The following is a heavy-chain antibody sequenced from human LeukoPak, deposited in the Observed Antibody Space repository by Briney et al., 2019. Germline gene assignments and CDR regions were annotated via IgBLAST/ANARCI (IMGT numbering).Heavy chain of an antibody. D-gene: IGHD3-10*02. CDR1: GFTFSNYW. V-gene: IGHV3-74*01. CDR3: AKDEDARPMYFQD. CDR2: INTDGSTT. J-gene: IGHJ1*01. Sequence: PGGSLRLSCAASGFTFSNYWMHWVRQAPGKGLVWVSHINTDGSTTTYADSVKGRFTVSRDNSKNTLYLQMNTLRAEDTAVYYCAKDEDARPMYFQDWGQGTLVTVSS.